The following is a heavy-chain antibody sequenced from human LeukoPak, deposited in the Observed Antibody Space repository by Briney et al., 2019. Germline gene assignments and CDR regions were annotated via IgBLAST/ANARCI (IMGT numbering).Heavy chain of an antibody. CDR1: GYSFTNNW. J-gene: IGHJ4*02. Sequence: GESLMISCKASGYSFTNNWNTWGRQLPGKGLEGRGRIHPGDSSAIYSPSFQSHVTMSTDKAISTAYLQWSSLRASDTAIYYCVRVVFPGAVLDYWGQGTLVTVSS. V-gene: IGHV5-10-1*01. CDR3: VRVVFPGAVLDY. D-gene: IGHD2-15*01. CDR2: IHPGDSSA.